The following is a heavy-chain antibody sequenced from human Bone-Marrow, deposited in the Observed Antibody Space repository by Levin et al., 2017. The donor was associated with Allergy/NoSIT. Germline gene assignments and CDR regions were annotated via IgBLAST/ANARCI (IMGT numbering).Heavy chain of an antibody. CDR3: ARGRIARGTTVTRYWYFDL. D-gene: IGHD4-17*01. CDR1: GGSFSGYY. J-gene: IGHJ2*01. CDR2: INHSGST. V-gene: IGHV4-34*01. Sequence: PSETLSLTCAVYGGSFSGYYWSWIRQPPGKGLEWIGEINHSGSTNYNPSLKSRVTISVDTSKNQFSLKLSSVTAADTAVYYCARGRIARGTTVTRYWYFDLWGRGTLVTVSS.